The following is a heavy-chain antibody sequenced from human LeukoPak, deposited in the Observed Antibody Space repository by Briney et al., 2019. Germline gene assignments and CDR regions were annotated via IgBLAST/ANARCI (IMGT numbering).Heavy chain of an antibody. V-gene: IGHV5-51*01. D-gene: IGHD2-2*01. J-gene: IGHJ6*02. CDR3: ARKSTGMDV. CDR1: GYSFTTYW. Sequence: GESLKISCKGSGYSFTTYWIAWVRQMPGKGLEWLGIIYPGHSDTRYSPSFQGQVTISADKSISTAYLQWSSLKASDSAIYYCARKSTGMDVWGQGTTVTVSS. CDR2: IYPGHSDT.